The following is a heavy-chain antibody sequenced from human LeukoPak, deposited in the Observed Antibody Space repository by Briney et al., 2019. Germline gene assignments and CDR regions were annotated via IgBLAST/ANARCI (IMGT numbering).Heavy chain of an antibody. CDR3: ARGIAAAGSGYY. D-gene: IGHD6-13*01. Sequence: SVKVSCKASGYTFINYGITWVRQAPGQGLEWMGGIIPIFGTANYAQKFQGRVTITADESTSTAYMELSSLRSEDTAVYYCARGIAAAGSGYYWGQGTLVTVSS. V-gene: IGHV1-69*13. CDR1: GYTFINYG. J-gene: IGHJ4*02. CDR2: IIPIFGTA.